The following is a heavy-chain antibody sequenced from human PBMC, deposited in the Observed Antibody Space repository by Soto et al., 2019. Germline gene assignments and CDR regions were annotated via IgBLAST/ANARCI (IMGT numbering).Heavy chain of an antibody. J-gene: IGHJ5*02. CDR1: GFTFSSYW. CDR2: IKQDGSEK. Sequence: GSLRLSCAASGFTFSSYWMSWVRQAPGKGLEWVANIKQDGSEKYYVDSVKGRFTISRDNAKNSLYLQMNSLRAEDTAVYYCARDQEVIAEAGWATRPYNCFEPWGQGTLVAVSS. CDR3: ARDQEVIAEAGWATRPYNCFEP. D-gene: IGHD6-13*01. V-gene: IGHV3-7*01.